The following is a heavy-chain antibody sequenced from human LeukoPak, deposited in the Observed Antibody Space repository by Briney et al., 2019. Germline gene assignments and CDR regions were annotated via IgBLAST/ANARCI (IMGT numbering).Heavy chain of an antibody. J-gene: IGHJ5*02. Sequence: GRSLRLSCAASGFTFSNYVMNWVRQAPGKGLEWVSAISGSGDYSNSADSVKGRFTISRDNSENTLYLQMNSLRAEDTGVYYCAKDFSAGGNYGYGRFDPWGQGTLVTVSS. D-gene: IGHD4-17*01. CDR2: ISGSGDYS. V-gene: IGHV3-23*01. CDR3: AKDFSAGGNYGYGRFDP. CDR1: GFTFSNYV.